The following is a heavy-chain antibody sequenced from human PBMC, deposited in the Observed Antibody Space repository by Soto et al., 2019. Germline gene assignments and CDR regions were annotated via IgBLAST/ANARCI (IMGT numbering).Heavy chain of an antibody. CDR3: ARGGGYCSGGTCPSGY. CDR1: GGSISSGDFY. J-gene: IGHJ4*02. CDR2: IYSSGST. D-gene: IGHD2-15*01. Sequence: LSLTCTVSGGSISSGDFYWSWIRQPPGKGLEWIGYIYSSGSTYYNPSLKSRLTISVDTSKNQFSLKLNSVTAADTAVYFCARGGGYCSGGTCPSGYWGQGTLVTVSS. V-gene: IGHV4-30-4*01.